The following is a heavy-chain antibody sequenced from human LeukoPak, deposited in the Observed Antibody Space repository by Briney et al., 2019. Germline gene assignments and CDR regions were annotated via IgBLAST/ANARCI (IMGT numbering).Heavy chain of an antibody. CDR2: IYYSGST. CDR3: ARRAYDILTGYPVFSFDI. Sequence: PSETLSLTCTVSGGSISSYYWSWIRQPPGKGLEWVGYIYYSGSTNYNPSLKSRVTISVDTSKNQFSLKLSSVTAADTAVYYCARRAYDILTGYPVFSFDIWGQGTMVTVSS. D-gene: IGHD3-9*01. CDR1: GGSISSYY. V-gene: IGHV4-59*01. J-gene: IGHJ3*02.